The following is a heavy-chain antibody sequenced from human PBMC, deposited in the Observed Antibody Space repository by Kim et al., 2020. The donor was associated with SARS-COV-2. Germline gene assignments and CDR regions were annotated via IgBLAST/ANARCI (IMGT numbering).Heavy chain of an antibody. D-gene: IGHD3-22*01. CDR2: ISGSGGST. J-gene: IGHJ3*02. V-gene: IGHV3-23*01. Sequence: GGSLRLSCAASGFTFSSYAMSWVRQAPGKGLEWVSAISGSGGSTYYADSVKGRFTISRDNSKNTLYLQMNSLRAEDTAVYYCAEDQIPNLDITMIVFDAFDIWGQGTMVTVSS. CDR3: AEDQIPNLDITMIVFDAFDI. CDR1: GFTFSSYA.